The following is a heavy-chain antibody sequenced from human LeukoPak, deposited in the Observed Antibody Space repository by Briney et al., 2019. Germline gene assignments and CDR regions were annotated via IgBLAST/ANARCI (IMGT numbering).Heavy chain of an antibody. CDR2: ISGSGGST. J-gene: IGHJ3*02. CDR3: ATDLKDIVLMVHAFDAFDI. Sequence: GGSLRLSCAASGFTFSSYAMSWVRQAPGKGLEWVPAISGSGGSTYYADSVKGRFTISRDNSKNTLYLQMNSLRAEDTAVYYCATDLKDIVLMVHAFDAFDIWGQGTMVTVSS. CDR1: GFTFSSYA. D-gene: IGHD2-8*01. V-gene: IGHV3-23*01.